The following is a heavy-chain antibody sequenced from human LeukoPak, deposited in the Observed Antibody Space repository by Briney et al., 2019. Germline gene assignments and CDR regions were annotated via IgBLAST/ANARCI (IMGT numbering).Heavy chain of an antibody. D-gene: IGHD6-13*01. CDR3: AKGGHAIAAAGWLSSPYNWFDP. CDR1: GFTFSSYG. Sequence: PGGSLRLSCAASGFTFSSYGMHWVRQAPGKGLEWVAVISYDGSNKYYADSVKGRFTISRDNSKNTLYLQMNSLRAEDTAVYYCAKGGHAIAAAGWLSSPYNWFDPWGQGTLVTVSS. J-gene: IGHJ5*02. CDR2: ISYDGSNK. V-gene: IGHV3-30*18.